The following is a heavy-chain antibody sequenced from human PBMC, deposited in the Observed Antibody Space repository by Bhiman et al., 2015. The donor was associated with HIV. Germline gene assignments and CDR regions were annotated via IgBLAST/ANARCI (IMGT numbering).Heavy chain of an antibody. Sequence: EVQLVESGGGLVQPGGSLRLSCAASGFTFSSYEMNWVRQAPGKGLEWVSYISVSGNTIYYADSVKGRFTISRDNAKSSVYLQMTSLRAADTAVYFCARGSSSSLSAERFDPWGQGTLVTVSS. CDR3: ARGSSSSLSAERFDP. J-gene: IGHJ5*02. CDR1: GFTFSSYE. CDR2: ISVSGNTI. V-gene: IGHV3-48*03. D-gene: IGHD6-6*01.